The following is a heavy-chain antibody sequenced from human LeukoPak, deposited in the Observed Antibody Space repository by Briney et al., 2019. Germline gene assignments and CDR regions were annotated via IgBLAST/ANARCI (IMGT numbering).Heavy chain of an antibody. V-gene: IGHV4-59*11. CDR2: IYNIGTT. Sequence: SKTLSLTCSVSGASITTHSWSWIRQPPGKGLESFGFIYNIGTTYYRPSLRSRVTISVDTSKNQLSLKLSSVTAADTAFYYCARGGASSHWFDSWGQGTLVTVSS. CDR3: ARGGASSHWFDS. D-gene: IGHD6-13*01. J-gene: IGHJ5*01. CDR1: GASITTHS.